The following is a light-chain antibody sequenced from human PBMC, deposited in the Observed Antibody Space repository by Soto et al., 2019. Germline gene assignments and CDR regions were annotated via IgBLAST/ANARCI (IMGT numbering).Light chain of an antibody. CDR2: DVS. J-gene: IGLJ2*01. CDR1: SSDVGGYNY. V-gene: IGLV2-11*01. Sequence: QSALTQPRSVSGSPGQSVTISCTRTSSDVGGYNYVSWYQQHPGKAPKLMIYDVSKRPSGVPDRFSGSKSGNTASLTISGLQAEDEADYYCCSYAGSYTLKLFGGGTKLTVL. CDR3: CSYAGSYTLKL.